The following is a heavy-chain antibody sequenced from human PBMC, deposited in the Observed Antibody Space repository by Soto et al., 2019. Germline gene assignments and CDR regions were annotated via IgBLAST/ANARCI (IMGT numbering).Heavy chain of an antibody. CDR1: GGSISSYY. CDR2: IYYSGST. CDR3: ARLYCSSTSCYPLYFDY. J-gene: IGHJ4*02. D-gene: IGHD2-2*01. V-gene: IGHV4-59*01. Sequence: PSETLSLTCTVSGGSISSYYWSWIRQPPGKGLEWIGYIYYSGSTNYNPSLKSRVTISVDTSKNQFSLMLSSVTAADTAVYYCARLYCSSTSCYPLYFDYWGQGTLVTVSS.